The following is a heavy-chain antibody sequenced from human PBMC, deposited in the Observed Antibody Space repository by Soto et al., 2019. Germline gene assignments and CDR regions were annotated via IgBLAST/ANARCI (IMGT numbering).Heavy chain of an antibody. CDR1: GFSLSTSRGG. CDR2: IYWDGDK. J-gene: IGHJ1*01. V-gene: IGHV2-5*02. CDR3: AHSPHHAIVVGNYFQH. Sequence: QITLKESGPTLVKPTQTLTLTCTFSGFSLSTSRGGVGWVRQPPGKALEWLTFIYWDGDKRYSPSLKSRLTITTHTSKNHVVLTMTTMDPVDTATYYSAHSPHHAIVVGNYFQHWRQGTLVTVSS. D-gene: IGHD3-22*01.